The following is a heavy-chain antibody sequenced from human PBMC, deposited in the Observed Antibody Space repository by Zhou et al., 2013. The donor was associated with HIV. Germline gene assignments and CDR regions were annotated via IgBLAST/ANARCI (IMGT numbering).Heavy chain of an antibody. CDR2: IIPKFGSG. J-gene: IGHJ6*02. CDR1: GGTFNNYA. D-gene: IGHD3-16*02. CDR3: ARAMRRIIVSYYYYGMDV. Sequence: QVQLVQSGGEVKKPGSSVKVSCQASGGTFNNYAISWVRQAPGQGLEWMGGIIPKFGSGNYAQRFQDRVTITADESTSTVYMELSSLRSDDTAVYYCARAMRRIIVSYYYYGMDVWGQGP. V-gene: IGHV1-69*12.